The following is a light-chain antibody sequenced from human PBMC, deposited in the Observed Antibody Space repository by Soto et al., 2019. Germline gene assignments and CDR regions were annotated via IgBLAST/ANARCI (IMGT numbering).Light chain of an antibody. Sequence: DVVMTQSPISLPVTLGQPASISCRSSQSLAYSDGNTYLSWFQQRPGHSPRRLIYKVSNRDSGVPDRFSGSGSGTDFTLKISRVEAEDVGVYYCMQGTHWPPYTFGQGTKLEIK. CDR3: MQGTHWPPYT. J-gene: IGKJ2*01. V-gene: IGKV2-30*01. CDR2: KVS. CDR1: QSLAYSDGNTY.